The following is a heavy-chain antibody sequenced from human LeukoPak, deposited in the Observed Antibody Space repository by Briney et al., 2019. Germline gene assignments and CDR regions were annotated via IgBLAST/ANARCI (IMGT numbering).Heavy chain of an antibody. J-gene: IGHJ5*02. CDR3: ARDGYCSGGSCAENWFDP. D-gene: IGHD2-15*01. Sequence: TGGSLRLSCAASGFTFSSYAMHWVRQAPGKGLEWVAVISYDGSNKYYADSVKGRFTISRDNSQNTLYLQMNSLRAEDTAVYYCARDGYCSGGSCAENWFDPWGQGTLVTVSS. CDR1: GFTFSSYA. V-gene: IGHV3-30-3*01. CDR2: ISYDGSNK.